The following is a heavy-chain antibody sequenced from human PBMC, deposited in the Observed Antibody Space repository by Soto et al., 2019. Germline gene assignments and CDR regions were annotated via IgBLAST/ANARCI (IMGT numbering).Heavy chain of an antibody. Sequence: GGSLRLSCAASGFTFRSYNMNWVRQAPGNGLEWVSSISGSSDYIYYADSVKGRFTISRDNAKNSLYLQMNSLRAEDTAVYYCERVAYYDRSAYGIWGQGTLVTVSS. CDR3: ERVAYYDRSAYGI. V-gene: IGHV3-21*04. CDR2: ISGSSDYI. D-gene: IGHD3-22*01. CDR1: GFTFRSYN. J-gene: IGHJ4*02.